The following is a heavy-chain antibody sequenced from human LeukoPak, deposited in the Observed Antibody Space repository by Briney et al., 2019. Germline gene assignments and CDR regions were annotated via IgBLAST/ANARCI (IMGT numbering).Heavy chain of an antibody. CDR3: ARVSSGYDQAFDY. J-gene: IGHJ4*02. CDR1: GFTLSSYA. D-gene: IGHD5-12*01. V-gene: IGHV3-7*01. CDR2: IKQDGSEK. Sequence: GGSLRLSCAASGFTLSSYAMSWVRQAPGKGLEWVANIKQDGSEKYYVDSVKGRFTISRDNAKNSLYLQMNSLRAEDTAVYYCARVSSGYDQAFDYWGQGTLVTVSS.